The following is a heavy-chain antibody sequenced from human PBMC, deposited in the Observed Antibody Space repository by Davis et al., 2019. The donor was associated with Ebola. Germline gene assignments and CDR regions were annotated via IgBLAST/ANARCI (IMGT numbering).Heavy chain of an antibody. CDR1: GFTFSSYA. J-gene: IGHJ4*02. V-gene: IGHV3-23*01. D-gene: IGHD5-24*01. CDR2: ISGSGGST. CDR3: ARDRVEMARGGYFDY. Sequence: PGGSLRLSCAASGFTFSSYAMSWVRQAPGKGLEWVSAISGSGGSTYYADSVKGRFTISRDNSKNTLYLQMNSLRAEDTAVYYCARDRVEMARGGYFDYWGQGTLVTVSS.